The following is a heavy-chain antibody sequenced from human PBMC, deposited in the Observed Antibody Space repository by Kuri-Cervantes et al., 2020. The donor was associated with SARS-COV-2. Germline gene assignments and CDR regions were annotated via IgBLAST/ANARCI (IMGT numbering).Heavy chain of an antibody. D-gene: IGHD1/OR15-1a*01. V-gene: IGHV3-30-3*01. J-gene: IGHJ1*01. CDR3: ARGTYDFQH. CDR2: ISYDGSNK. CDR1: GFTFSSYA. Sequence: GESLKISCAASGFTFSSYAMHWVRQAPGKGLEWVAVISYDGSNKYYADSVKGRFTISRDKSKNTLYLQMNSLRAEDTAVYYCARGTYDFQHWGQGTLVTVYS.